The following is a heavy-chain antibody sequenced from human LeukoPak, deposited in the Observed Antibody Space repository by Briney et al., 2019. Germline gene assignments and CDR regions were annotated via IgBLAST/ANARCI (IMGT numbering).Heavy chain of an antibody. V-gene: IGHV1-18*01. CDR2: ISAYNGNT. CDR3: ARRGRYYDTNWFDP. Sequence: VASVKLSCKASGYTFTSYGISWVRQAPGQGLEWMGWISAYNGNTNYAQNLQGRVTMTTDTSTSTAYMELRSLRSDETAVYYCARRGRYYDTNWFDPWGQGTLVTVSS. CDR1: GYTFTSYG. D-gene: IGHD3-22*01. J-gene: IGHJ5*02.